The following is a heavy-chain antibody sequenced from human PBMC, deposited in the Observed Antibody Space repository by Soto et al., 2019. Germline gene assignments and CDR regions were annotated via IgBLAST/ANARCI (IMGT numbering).Heavy chain of an antibody. CDR1: GRAISSGGYY. Sequence: SEPLSPTCTVSGRAISSGGYYWSWIRQPPGKGLEWIGYIYYSGSTYYNPSLKSRVTISVDTSKNQFSLKLSSVTAADTAVYYCASDTYYYDSSGRIPGYYYYGMDVWGQGTTVT. V-gene: IGHV4-31*03. D-gene: IGHD3-22*01. CDR3: ASDTYYYDSSGRIPGYYYYGMDV. CDR2: IYYSGST. J-gene: IGHJ6*02.